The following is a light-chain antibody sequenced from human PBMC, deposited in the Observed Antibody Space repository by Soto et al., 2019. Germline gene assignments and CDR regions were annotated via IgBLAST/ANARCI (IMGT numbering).Light chain of an antibody. CDR3: QTYDSAPFT. Sequence: DIQMTQSPSSLSASVADRVTITCRASQDISNYLAWYQQKPGKVPKLLIYAASTLQSGVPSRFSGSGSGTEFTLTISSLQPEDVANYYCQTYDSAPFTFGPGTKLDIK. CDR2: AAS. V-gene: IGKV1-27*01. J-gene: IGKJ3*01. CDR1: QDISNY.